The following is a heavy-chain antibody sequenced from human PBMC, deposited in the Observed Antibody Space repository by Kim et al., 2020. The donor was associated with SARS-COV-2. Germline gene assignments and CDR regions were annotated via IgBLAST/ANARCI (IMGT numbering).Heavy chain of an antibody. J-gene: IGHJ2*01. CDR2: ISGSGGST. Sequence: GGSLRLSCAASGFTFSSYAMSWVRQATGKGLEWVSVISGSGGSTHYADSVKGRFTISRDNSKNTLYVQMNSLRAEDTAVYYCAKDGIAAAGDWYFDLWGRGTLVTVSS. CDR3: AKDGIAAAGDWYFDL. D-gene: IGHD6-13*01. V-gene: IGHV3-23*01. CDR1: GFTFSSYA.